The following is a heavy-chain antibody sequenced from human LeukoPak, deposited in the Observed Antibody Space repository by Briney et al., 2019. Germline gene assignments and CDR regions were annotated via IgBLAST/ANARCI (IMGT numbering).Heavy chain of an antibody. CDR3: ARVVGATLAFDY. V-gene: IGHV4-30-2*01. D-gene: IGHD1-26*01. CDR2: IYHSGST. CDR1: GGSISSGGYY. J-gene: IGHJ4*02. Sequence: PSQTLSLTCTVSGGSISSGGYYWSWIRQPPGKGLEWIGYIYHSGSTYYNPSLKSRVTISVDRSKNQFSLKLSSVTAADTAVYYRARVVGATLAFDYWGQGTLVTVSS.